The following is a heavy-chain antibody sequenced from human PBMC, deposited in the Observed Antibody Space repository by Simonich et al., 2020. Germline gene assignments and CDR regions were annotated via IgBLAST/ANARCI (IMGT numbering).Heavy chain of an antibody. CDR3: ACLGTGDAFDI. J-gene: IGHJ3*02. Sequence: EVQLVESGGGLVQPGGSLSLSCAASGFTFSSYWMSWVRQAPGKGLEGVANIKQDGSGKYYVDSGKGRFTISRDNAKNSLYLQMNSLRAEDTAVYYCACLGTGDAFDIWGQGTMVTVSS. CDR2: IKQDGSGK. D-gene: IGHD3-9*01. CDR1: GFTFSSYW. V-gene: IGHV3-7*01.